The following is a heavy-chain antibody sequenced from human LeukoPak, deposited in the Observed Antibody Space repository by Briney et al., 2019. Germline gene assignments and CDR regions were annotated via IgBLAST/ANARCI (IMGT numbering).Heavy chain of an antibody. CDR1: GFTFSSYA. V-gene: IGHV3-23*01. CDR2: ISGSGGST. Sequence: PGGSLRLSCAASGFTFSSYAMSWVRQAPGKGLEWVSAISGSGGSTYYADSVKGRFTISRDNSKNTLYLQMNSLRAEDTAVYYCARDSTPVGYSYGYSPVDAFDIWGQGTMVTVSS. CDR3: ARDSTPVGYSYGYSPVDAFDI. D-gene: IGHD5-18*01. J-gene: IGHJ3*02.